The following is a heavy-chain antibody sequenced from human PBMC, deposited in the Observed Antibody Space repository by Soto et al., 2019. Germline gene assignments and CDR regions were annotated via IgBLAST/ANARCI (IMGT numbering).Heavy chain of an antibody. J-gene: IGHJ5*02. CDR3: ARHANIVVVPAASFDH. CDR1: GYSFTSYW. V-gene: IGHV5-10-1*01. Sequence: GESLKISCKGSGYSFTSYWISWVRQMPGKGLEWMGRIDPSDSYTNYSPSFQGHVTISADKSISTAYLQWSSLKASDTAMYYCARHANIVVVPAASFDHWGQGALVTVSS. D-gene: IGHD2-2*01. CDR2: IDPSDSYT.